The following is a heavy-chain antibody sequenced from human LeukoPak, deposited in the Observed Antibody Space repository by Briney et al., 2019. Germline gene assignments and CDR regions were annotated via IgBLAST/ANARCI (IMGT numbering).Heavy chain of an antibody. D-gene: IGHD1-26*01. CDR3: AVWRLASPSYAD. CDR1: GGSISSGSYY. Sequence: SETLSLTCTVSGGSISSGSYYWGWIRQPPGKGLEWIGSIYYSGSTYYNPSLKSRVTISVDTSKNQFSLKLSSVTAADTAVYYCAVWRLASPSYADWGQGTLVTVSS. CDR2: IYYSGST. V-gene: IGHV4-39*07. J-gene: IGHJ4*02.